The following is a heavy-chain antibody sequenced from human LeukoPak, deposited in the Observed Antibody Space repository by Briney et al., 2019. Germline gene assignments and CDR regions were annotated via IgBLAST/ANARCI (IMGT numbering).Heavy chain of an antibody. J-gene: IGHJ4*02. CDR1: GFTFSNDP. CDR2: ISGSFDST. Sequence: GGSLRLSCAASGFTFSNDPMTWVRQAPGKGLEWVSAISGSFDSTYYADSVKGRFTISRDNSKNTLYLQMNSLRAEDTAVYYCAKALLGMIRGGPYYFDYWGQGTLVTVSS. V-gene: IGHV3-23*01. CDR3: AKALLGMIRGGPYYFDY. D-gene: IGHD3-10*01.